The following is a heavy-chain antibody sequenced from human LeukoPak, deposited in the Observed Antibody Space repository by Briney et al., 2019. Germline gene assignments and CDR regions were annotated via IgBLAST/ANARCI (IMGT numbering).Heavy chain of an antibody. V-gene: IGHV1-69*13. CDR1: GGTFSSYA. CDR3: ASRKTRSSTSCYFY. J-gene: IGHJ4*02. D-gene: IGHD2-2*01. Sequence: ASVKVSCKASGGTFSSYAIRWVRQAPGQGLEWMGGIIPIFGTANYAQKFQGRVTITADESTSTAYMELSSLRSEDTAVYYCASRKTRSSTSCYFYWGQGTLVTVSS. CDR2: IIPIFGTA.